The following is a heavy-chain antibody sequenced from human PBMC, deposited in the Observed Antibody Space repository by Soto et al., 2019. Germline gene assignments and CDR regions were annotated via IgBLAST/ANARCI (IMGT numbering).Heavy chain of an antibody. V-gene: IGHV1-18*01. CDR2: ISGYNGYA. J-gene: IGHJ4*02. Sequence: QVQLVQSGAEVKKPGASVKVSCKASGSTFINYGISWVRQAPGHGLEWMGWISGYNGYAHYAQKVQGRVTMTTDTSTNTAYMELRSLRSDDTAVYCCARNSSGWSHSDYWGQGTLVTVSS. D-gene: IGHD6-19*01. CDR3: ARNSSGWSHSDY. CDR1: GSTFINYG.